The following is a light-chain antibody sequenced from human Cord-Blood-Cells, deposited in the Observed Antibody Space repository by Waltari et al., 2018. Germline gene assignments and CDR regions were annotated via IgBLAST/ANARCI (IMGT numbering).Light chain of an antibody. Sequence: QSALTQPASVSGSPGQSITIYCTGTSSDVGSDNLVPWYQQHPGKAPKLMIYEVSKRPSGVSNRFSGSKSGNTASLTISGLQAEDEADYYCCSYAGSSTFVFGTGTKVTVL. CDR1: SSDVGSDNL. CDR3: CSYAGSSTFV. CDR2: EVS. J-gene: IGLJ1*01. V-gene: IGLV2-23*02.